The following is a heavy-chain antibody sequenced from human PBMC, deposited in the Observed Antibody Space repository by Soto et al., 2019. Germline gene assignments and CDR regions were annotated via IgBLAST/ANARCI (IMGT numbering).Heavy chain of an antibody. D-gene: IGHD2-2*01. CDR2: IYYSGST. J-gene: IGHJ6*02. Sequence: SETLSLTCTVSGGSISSYYWSWIRQPPGKGLEWIGYIYYSGSTNYNPSLKSRVTISVDTSKNQFSLKLSSVTAADTAVYYCARDESVYCSSTSCKPGHYYYGMDVWGQGTTVTVSS. CDR1: GGSISSYY. CDR3: ARDESVYCSSTSCKPGHYYYGMDV. V-gene: IGHV4-59*01.